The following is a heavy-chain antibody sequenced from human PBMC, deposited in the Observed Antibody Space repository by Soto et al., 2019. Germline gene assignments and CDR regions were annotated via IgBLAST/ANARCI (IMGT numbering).Heavy chain of an antibody. CDR3: ARRYGDCFDY. Sequence: SETLSLTCTVSGGSISSYYWSWIRQPPGKGLEWIGYIYYGGSTNYNPSLKSRVTISVDTSKNQFSLKLSSVTAADTAVYYCARRYGDCFDYWGQGTLVTSP. V-gene: IGHV4-59*08. CDR1: GGSISSYY. J-gene: IGHJ4*02. D-gene: IGHD4-17*01. CDR2: IYYGGST.